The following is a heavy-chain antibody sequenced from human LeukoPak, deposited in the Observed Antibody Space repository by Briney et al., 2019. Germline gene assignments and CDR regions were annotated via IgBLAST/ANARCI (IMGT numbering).Heavy chain of an antibody. CDR1: GYTFTSYY. CDR3: ARDKELLWFGELSNKYYYYYMDV. CDR2: INPSGGST. Sequence: ASVKVSCKASGYTFTSYYMHWVRQAPGQGLEWMGIINPSGGSTSYAQKFQGRVTMTRDTSTSTVYVELSSLRSEDTAVYYCARDKELLWFGELSNKYYYYYMDVWGKGTTVTVSS. D-gene: IGHD3-10*01. J-gene: IGHJ6*03. V-gene: IGHV1-46*01.